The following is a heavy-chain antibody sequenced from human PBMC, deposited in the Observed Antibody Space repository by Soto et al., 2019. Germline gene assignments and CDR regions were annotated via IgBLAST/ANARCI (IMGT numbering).Heavy chain of an antibody. J-gene: IGHJ6*02. CDR3: ARGVRGYSYGLYYYYYGMDV. CDR1: GFTFSSYW. Sequence: GGSLRLSCAASGFTFSSYWMHWVRQAPGKGLVWVSRINSDGSSTSYADSVKGRFTISRDNAKNTLYLQMNSLRAEDTAGYYCARGVRGYSYGLYYYYYGMDVWGQGTTVTVSS. V-gene: IGHV3-74*01. CDR2: INSDGSST. D-gene: IGHD5-18*01.